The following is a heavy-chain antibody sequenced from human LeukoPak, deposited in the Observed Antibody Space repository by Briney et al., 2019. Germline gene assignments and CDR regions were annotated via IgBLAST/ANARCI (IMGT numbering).Heavy chain of an antibody. J-gene: IGHJ4*02. CDR1: GFTFSTYW. D-gene: IGHD1-1*01. CDR3: ARGRTVDY. V-gene: IGHV3-74*01. Sequence: PGGSLRLACAASGFTFSTYWMHWVRQAPGKGLVWVSGIKSDGSSTSYADSVKGRFTISRDNAKNSLYLQMNSLRAEDTAVYYCARGRTVDYWGQGTLVTVSS. CDR2: IKSDGSST.